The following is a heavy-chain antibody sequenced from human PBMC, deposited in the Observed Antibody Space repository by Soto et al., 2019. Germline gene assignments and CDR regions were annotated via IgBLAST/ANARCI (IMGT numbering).Heavy chain of an antibody. CDR3: GSHVRGFSGPDSYDGFDV. CDR2: MFFRGNT. Sequence: SATLFLTCSVSGDSISGDSYFWRWIRQPAGKGLEWIGNMFFRGNTYYNPSLKSRDSVVVDTSKNQFSLRLSSMTAADTAVYHCGSHVRGFSGPDSYDGFDVWGQGTLVTVSS. J-gene: IGHJ4*02. CDR1: GDSISGDSYF. D-gene: IGHD3-10*02. V-gene: IGHV4-39*01.